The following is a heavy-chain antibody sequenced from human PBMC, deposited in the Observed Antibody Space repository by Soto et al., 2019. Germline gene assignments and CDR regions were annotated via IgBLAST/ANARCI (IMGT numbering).Heavy chain of an antibody. CDR2: INQDGSVK. Sequence: GGSLRLSCAAPGITISSYWMSWVRQAPGKGLEWVANINQDGSVKYYVDSVKGRFTISRDNAKSSLYLQMNGLRAEDTAVYYCTRNARWGQGTPVTVSS. CDR1: GITISSYW. V-gene: IGHV3-7*01. J-gene: IGHJ4*02. CDR3: TRNAR.